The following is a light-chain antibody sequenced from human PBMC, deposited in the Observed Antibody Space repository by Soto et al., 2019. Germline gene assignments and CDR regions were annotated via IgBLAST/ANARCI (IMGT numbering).Light chain of an antibody. CDR2: KAS. CDR3: HQYNGNSRT. Sequence: DIQMTQSPSTLSASVGDRVTITCRASQSINSWLAWYQQKPGKAPKLLIYKASSLESGVPSRFSGSGSGTVFTLTISSLQPDYFATYYGHQYNGNSRTFGQGTKVEIK. J-gene: IGKJ1*01. CDR1: QSINSW. V-gene: IGKV1-5*03.